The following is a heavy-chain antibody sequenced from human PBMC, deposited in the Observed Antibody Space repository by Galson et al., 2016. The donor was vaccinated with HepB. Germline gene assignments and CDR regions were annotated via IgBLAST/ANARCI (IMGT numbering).Heavy chain of an antibody. CDR1: GFNFYGYW. CDR3: ARGIMAAHWGMDV. CDR2: IREDGGEI. Sequence: SLRLSCAAAGFNFYGYWMSWVRQAPGRGLEWVANIREDGGEIYYMESVKGRFTISRDNAKSSLTLQMNILTAEDTAVYYCARGIMAAHWGMDVWGQGTTVIVSS. D-gene: IGHD3-16*01. V-gene: IGHV3-7*03. J-gene: IGHJ6*02.